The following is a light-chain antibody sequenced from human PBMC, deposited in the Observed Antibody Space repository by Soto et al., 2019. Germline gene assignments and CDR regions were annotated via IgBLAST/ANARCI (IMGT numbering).Light chain of an antibody. CDR1: QSVSSN. CDR2: GAS. V-gene: IGKV3-20*01. J-gene: IGKJ5*01. Sequence: IVMTQSRATLSVSPGKRATLSCRASQSVSSNLAWYQQKPGQAPRLLIYGASSRATGIPDRFSGSGSGTVFTLTISRLEPEDFAVYYCQQCGSSPITFGQGTRLEIK. CDR3: QQCGSSPIT.